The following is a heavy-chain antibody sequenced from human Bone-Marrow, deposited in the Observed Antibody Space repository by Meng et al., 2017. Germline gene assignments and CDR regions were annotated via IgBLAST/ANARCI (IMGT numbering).Heavy chain of an antibody. CDR2: IYYSVST. CDR1: GGSISNSY. D-gene: IGHD5-24*01. V-gene: IGHV4-59*01. Sequence: GSLRLSCTVSGGSISNSYWSWIRQPPGKGLEWIGYIYYSVSTNSNPSLKSRVTISVDTPKNKFSLKLSSVTATDTAVYYFARGRDGYNYYFDYWGQGTLVTVSS. J-gene: IGHJ4*02. CDR3: ARGRDGYNYYFDY.